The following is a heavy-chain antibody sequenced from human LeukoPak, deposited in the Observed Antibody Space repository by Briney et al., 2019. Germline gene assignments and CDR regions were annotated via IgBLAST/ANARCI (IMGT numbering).Heavy chain of an antibody. J-gene: IGHJ1*01. CDR3: ARDEGYFQH. Sequence: GGSLRLSCAASGFTFSTYSMNWVRQAPGKGLEWFSSISSTSNYIYYADAVKGRFTISRDNAKNSLYLQMDSLRAEDTAVYYCARDEGYFQHWGQGTLVTVSS. CDR1: GFTFSTYS. CDR2: ISSTSNYI. V-gene: IGHV3-21*01.